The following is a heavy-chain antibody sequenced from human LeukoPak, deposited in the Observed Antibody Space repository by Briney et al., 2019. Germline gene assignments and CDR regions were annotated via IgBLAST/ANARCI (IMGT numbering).Heavy chain of an antibody. Sequence: ASVKVSCKASGYTFTGYYMHWIRQAPGQGLEWMGFIDPNSGATNYAQKFQGRVTLTRDTSISTAYMELSSLRSDDTAVYHCATDEGGWGQGTLVTVSS. CDR3: ATDEGG. V-gene: IGHV1-2*02. CDR2: IDPNSGAT. D-gene: IGHD3-16*01. J-gene: IGHJ1*01. CDR1: GYTFTGYY.